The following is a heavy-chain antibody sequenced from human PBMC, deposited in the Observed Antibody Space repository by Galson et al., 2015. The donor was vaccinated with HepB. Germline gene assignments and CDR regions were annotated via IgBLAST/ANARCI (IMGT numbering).Heavy chain of an antibody. V-gene: IGHV4-30-4*01. J-gene: IGHJ4*02. CDR3: AREGDIAEAGWYYFDY. CDR1: GGSISSGDYY. CDR2: IYYSGST. D-gene: IGHD6-13*01. Sequence: SLSLTCTVSGGSISSGDYYWSWIRQPPGKGLEWIGYIYYSGSTYYNPTLKSRVTILIDTSKNQFSLKLSSVTAADTAVYYCAREGDIAEAGWYYFDYWGQGTLVTVSS.